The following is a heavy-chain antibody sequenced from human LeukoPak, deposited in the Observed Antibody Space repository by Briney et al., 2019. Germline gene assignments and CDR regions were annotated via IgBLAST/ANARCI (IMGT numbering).Heavy chain of an antibody. CDR3: ARDDGYPTNWYFDL. CDR1: GYTFTSYG. CDR2: IIPIFGTA. Sequence: SVKVSCKASGYTFTSYGISWVRQAPGQGLEWMGGIIPIFGTANYAQKFQGRVTITADESTSTAYMELSSLRSEDTAVYYCARDDGYPTNWYFDLWGRGTLVTVSS. V-gene: IGHV1-69*13. D-gene: IGHD5-24*01. J-gene: IGHJ2*01.